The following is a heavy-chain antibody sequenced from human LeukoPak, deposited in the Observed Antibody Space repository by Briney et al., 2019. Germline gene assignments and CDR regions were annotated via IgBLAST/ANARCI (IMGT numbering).Heavy chain of an antibody. J-gene: IGHJ4*02. CDR3: AREPSKRDFWSGSDPHDY. V-gene: IGHV3-21*01. CDR2: ISSSSSYI. D-gene: IGHD3-3*01. CDR1: GFTFSSYS. Sequence: GGSLRLSCAASGFTFSSYSMNWVRQAPGKGLEWVSSISSSSSYIYYADSVKGRFTISRDNAKNSLYLQMNSLRAEDTAVYYCAREPSKRDFWSGSDPHDYWGQGTLVTVSS.